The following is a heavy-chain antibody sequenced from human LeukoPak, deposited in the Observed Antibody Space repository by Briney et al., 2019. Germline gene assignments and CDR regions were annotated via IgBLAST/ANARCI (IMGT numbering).Heavy chain of an antibody. Sequence: PGGSLRLSCAASGFIFGDFAMSWVRHAPGKGLEWVSDINWNGGRTSYADSVKGRFIISRDNTKKSLYLHMKSLRAGDTALYYCARHLRPQLVGATTEAPFGYWGQGTLVIVSS. CDR2: INWNGGRT. CDR1: GFIFGDFA. CDR3: ARHLRPQLVGATTEAPFGY. D-gene: IGHD1-26*01. J-gene: IGHJ4*02. V-gene: IGHV3-20*04.